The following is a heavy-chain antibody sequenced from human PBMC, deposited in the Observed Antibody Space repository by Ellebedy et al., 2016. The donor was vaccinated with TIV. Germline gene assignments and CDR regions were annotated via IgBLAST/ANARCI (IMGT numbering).Heavy chain of an antibody. CDR1: GFTVSSNY. D-gene: IGHD6-19*01. CDR2: IYSGGST. Sequence: GESLKISCAASGFTVSSNYMSWVRQAPGKGLAWVSVIYSGGSTYYADSVKGRFTISRDNSKKTLYLQMNSLRAEDTAVYYCARGSSGWTIFDYWGQGTLVTVSS. V-gene: IGHV3-53*01. CDR3: ARGSSGWTIFDY. J-gene: IGHJ4*02.